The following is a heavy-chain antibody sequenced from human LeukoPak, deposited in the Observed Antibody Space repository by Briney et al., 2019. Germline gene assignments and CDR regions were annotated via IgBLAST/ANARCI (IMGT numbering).Heavy chain of an antibody. Sequence: GGSLRLSCAASGFTFSDYYMSWIRQAPGKGLEWVSHISSSGSTIYYADSVKGRFTISRDNAKNSLYLQMNSLRAEDTAVYYCARDTLDYPIYNEFWSGYYRFDYWGQGTLVTVSP. CDR3: ARDTLDYPIYNEFWSGYYRFDY. CDR1: GFTFSDYY. J-gene: IGHJ4*02. V-gene: IGHV3-11*01. D-gene: IGHD3-3*01. CDR2: ISSSGSTI.